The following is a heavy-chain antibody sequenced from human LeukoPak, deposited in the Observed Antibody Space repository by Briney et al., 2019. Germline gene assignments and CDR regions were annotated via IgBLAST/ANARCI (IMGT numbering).Heavy chain of an antibody. V-gene: IGHV4-4*09. CDR3: ARQPRFQPRKSYSYYYYMDV. Sequence: PSETLSLTCSVSGGSMSSYYWSWIRQTPGEGLEWIGYIYTSGSTDYNPSLKSRVTISADTSRNQLSLKLTSATAADTAIYYCARQPRFQPRKSYSYYYYMDVWGKGTTVTVSS. D-gene: IGHD2-2*01. CDR2: IYTSGST. CDR1: GGSMSSYY. J-gene: IGHJ6*03.